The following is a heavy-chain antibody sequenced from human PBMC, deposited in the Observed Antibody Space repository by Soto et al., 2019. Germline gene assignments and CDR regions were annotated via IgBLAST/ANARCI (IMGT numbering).Heavy chain of an antibody. D-gene: IGHD3-10*01. CDR1: GYTFTVYY. Sequence: QVHLVQSGAEVKKPGTSLKVSWKASGYTFTVYYIHWVRQAPGQGLEWMGWINPKSGGANIAQKFQGWVTMTRDTSISTTYMELSNLRSNDTAVYYCARDYYAVSASYSIEFWGQGTMVTVAS. CDR3: ARDYYAVSASYSIEF. J-gene: IGHJ3*01. V-gene: IGHV1-2*04. CDR2: INPKSGGA.